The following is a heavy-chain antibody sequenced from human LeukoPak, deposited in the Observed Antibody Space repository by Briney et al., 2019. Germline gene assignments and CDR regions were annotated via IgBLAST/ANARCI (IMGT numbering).Heavy chain of an antibody. CDR3: ARGRSGYDGYYYYYGMDV. V-gene: IGHV1-8*01. Sequence: GASVTVSCTASGYTFTSYDINWVRQATGQGLEWMGWMNPNSGNTGYAQKFQGRVTMTRNTSISTAYMELSSLRSEDTAVYYCARGRSGYDGYYYYYGMDVWGQGTTVTVSS. J-gene: IGHJ6*02. CDR1: GYTFTSYD. D-gene: IGHD5-12*01. CDR2: MNPNSGNT.